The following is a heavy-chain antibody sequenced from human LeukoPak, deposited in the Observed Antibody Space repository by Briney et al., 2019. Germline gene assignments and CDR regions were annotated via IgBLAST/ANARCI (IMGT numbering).Heavy chain of an antibody. CDR3: ARTYDSSGYYYYFDY. J-gene: IGHJ4*02. Sequence: SETLSLTCSVSGGSISTYYWSWIRQPAGKGLEWIGRVHRSGNTNYNPSLQSRVTMSVDTSKNQISLRLRFVTAADTAVYYCARTYDSSGYYYYFDYWGQGTLVTVSS. CDR2: VHRSGNT. V-gene: IGHV4-4*07. D-gene: IGHD3-22*01. CDR1: GGSISTYY.